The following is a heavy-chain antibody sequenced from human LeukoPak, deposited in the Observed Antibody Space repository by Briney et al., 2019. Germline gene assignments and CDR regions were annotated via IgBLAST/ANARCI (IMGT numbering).Heavy chain of an antibody. J-gene: IGHJ3*02. CDR1: GGSISSYY. CDR3: ARHTDFHDAFDI. Sequence: SETLSLTCTVSGGSISSYYWGWIRQPPGKGLEWIGSIYYSGSTYYNPSLKSRVTISVDTSKNQFSLKLSSVTAADTAVYYCARHTDFHDAFDIWGQGTMVTVSS. CDR2: IYYSGST. V-gene: IGHV4-39*01. D-gene: IGHD4-4*01.